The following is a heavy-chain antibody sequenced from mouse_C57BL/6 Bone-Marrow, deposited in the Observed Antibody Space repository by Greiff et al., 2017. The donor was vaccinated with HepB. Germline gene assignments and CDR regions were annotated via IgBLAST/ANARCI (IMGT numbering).Heavy chain of an antibody. Sequence: QVQLQQPGAELVRPGSSVKLSCKASGYTFTSYWMHWVKQRPIQGLEWIGNIDPSDSETHYNQKFKDKATLTVVKSSSTAYMQLSSLTSEDSAVYYCGSSYHYYAMDYWGQGTSVTVSS. CDR2: IDPSDSET. V-gene: IGHV1-52*01. CDR1: GYTFTSYW. J-gene: IGHJ4*01. CDR3: GSSYHYYAMDY. D-gene: IGHD1-1*01.